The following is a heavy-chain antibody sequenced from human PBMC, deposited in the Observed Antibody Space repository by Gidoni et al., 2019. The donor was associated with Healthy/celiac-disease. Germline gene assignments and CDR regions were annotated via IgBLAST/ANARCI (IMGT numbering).Heavy chain of an antibody. V-gene: IGHV5-51*01. J-gene: IGHJ3*02. D-gene: IGHD3-16*01. CDR1: GYSFTSYW. CDR2: IYPGVSDT. Sequence: EVQLVQSGAEVKKPGESLKISCKGSGYSFTSYWIGWVRQMPGKGLEWLGIIYPGVSDTRYSPSFQGQVTISADKSISTAYLQWSSLKASDTAMYYCARRALRLGELDAFDIWGQGTMVTVSS. CDR3: ARRALRLGELDAFDI.